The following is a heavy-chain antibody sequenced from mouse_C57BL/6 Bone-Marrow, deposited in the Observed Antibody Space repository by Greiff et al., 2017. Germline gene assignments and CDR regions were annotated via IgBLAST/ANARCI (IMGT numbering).Heavy chain of an antibody. CDR3: ARDAYGLDY. CDR1: GFTFSDFY. V-gene: IGHV7-1*01. J-gene: IGHJ2*01. Sequence: EVKLMESGGGLVQSGRSLRLSCATSGFTFSDFYMEWVRQAPGKGLEWIAASRNKANDYTTEYSASVKGRFIVSRDTSQSILYLQMNALRAEDTAIYYCARDAYGLDYWGQGTTLTVSS. CDR2: SRNKANDYTT. D-gene: IGHD1-1*01.